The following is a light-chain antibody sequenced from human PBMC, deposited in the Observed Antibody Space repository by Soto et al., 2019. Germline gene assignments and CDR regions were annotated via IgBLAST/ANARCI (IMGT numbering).Light chain of an antibody. J-gene: IGKJ5*01. CDR2: GAS. Sequence: EIVLTQSPGTLSLSPGERATLSCRAIQSVSSSYLAWYQQKPGQAPRLLIYGASSRATGIPDRFSGSGSGTDFTLTISSLEPEDFAVYYCHQRQYWPPITFGQGTRLEIK. CDR1: QSVSSSY. V-gene: IGKV3D-20*02. CDR3: HQRQYWPPIT.